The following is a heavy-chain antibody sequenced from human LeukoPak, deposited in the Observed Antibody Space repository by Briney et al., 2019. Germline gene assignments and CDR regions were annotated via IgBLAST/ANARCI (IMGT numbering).Heavy chain of an antibody. CDR3: ARDRLDYYGSGSYYNGLDY. CDR1: GGTFSSYA. CDR2: IIPIFGTG. Sequence: SVKVSCEASGGTFSSYAISWVRQAPGQGLEWKGGIIPIFGTGNYAQKFQGRVTITADESTSTAYMELSSLRSEDTAVYYCARDRLDYYGSGSYYNGLDYWGQGTLVTVSS. J-gene: IGHJ4*02. V-gene: IGHV1-69*01. D-gene: IGHD3-10*01.